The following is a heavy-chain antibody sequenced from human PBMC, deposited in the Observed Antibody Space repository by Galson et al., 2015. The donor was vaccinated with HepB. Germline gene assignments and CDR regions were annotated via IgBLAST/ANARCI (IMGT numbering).Heavy chain of an antibody. D-gene: IGHD2-2*01. Sequence: CAASGFTFSSYSMNWVRQAPGKGLEWVSSISSSSSYIYYADSVKGRFTISRDNAKNSLYLQMNSLRAEDTAVYYCAREYCSSTSCYRGAFDIWGQGTMVTVSS. J-gene: IGHJ3*02. CDR2: ISSSSSYI. CDR3: AREYCSSTSCYRGAFDI. V-gene: IGHV3-21*01. CDR1: GFTFSSYS.